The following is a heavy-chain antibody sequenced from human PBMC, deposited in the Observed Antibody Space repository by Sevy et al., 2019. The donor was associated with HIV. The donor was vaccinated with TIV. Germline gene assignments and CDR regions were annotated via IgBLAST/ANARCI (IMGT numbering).Heavy chain of an antibody. J-gene: IGHJ6*02. Sequence: ASVKVSCEASGFNFRSYDIYWVRQAPGQGLEWMGWMNTNTGNTGFAQKFQGRVTMTRNSSISTAYMELSNLRSEDTAVYYCARASGWHLRYGLDVWGQGTTVTVSS. V-gene: IGHV1-8*02. D-gene: IGHD6-19*01. CDR1: GFNFRSYD. CDR3: ARASGWHLRYGLDV. CDR2: MNTNTGNT.